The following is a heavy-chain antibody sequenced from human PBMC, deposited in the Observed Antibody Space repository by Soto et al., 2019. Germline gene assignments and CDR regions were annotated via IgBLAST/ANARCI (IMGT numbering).Heavy chain of an antibody. CDR1: GFTFSSYG. V-gene: IGHV3-30*18. J-gene: IGHJ4*02. CDR3: AKDPYYYDSSGYYYVGYFDY. D-gene: IGHD3-22*01. CDR2: ISYDGSNK. Sequence: QVQLVESGGGVVQPGRSLRLSCAASGFTFSSYGMHWVRQAPGKGLEWVAVISYDGSNKYYADSVKGRFTISRDNSKNTXYXXMNSLRAEDTAVYYCAKDPYYYDSSGYYYVGYFDYWGQGTLVTVSS.